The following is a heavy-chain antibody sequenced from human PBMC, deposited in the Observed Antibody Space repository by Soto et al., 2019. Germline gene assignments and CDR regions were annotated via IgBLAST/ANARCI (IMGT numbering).Heavy chain of an antibody. V-gene: IGHV4-59*01. D-gene: IGHD4-4*01. Sequence: SETLSLTCTVSGGSISSYYWSWILQPPGKGLEWIGYIYYSGSTNYNPSLKSRVTISVDTSKNQFSLKLSSVTAADTAVYYCGRELRDFDYSNSRISSRGYYYYYMHVWGKGTTVTVS. CDR1: GGSISSYY. J-gene: IGHJ6*03. CDR2: IYYSGST. CDR3: GRELRDFDYSNSRISSRGYYYYYMHV.